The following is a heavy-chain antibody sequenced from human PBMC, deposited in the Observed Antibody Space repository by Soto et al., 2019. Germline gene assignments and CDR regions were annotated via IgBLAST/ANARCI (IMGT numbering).Heavy chain of an antibody. V-gene: IGHV4-59*08. Sequence: QVQLQESGPGLVKPSETLSLTCTVSGGSISSYYWSWIRQPPGKGLEWIGFIYYSGSTNYNPSLKSRVTISVDTSKTQFALKLSSVTAADTAAYYCARRYSSAFDIWGQGTMVTVSS. J-gene: IGHJ3*02. CDR3: ARRYSSAFDI. CDR1: GGSISSYY. D-gene: IGHD6-13*01. CDR2: IYYSGST.